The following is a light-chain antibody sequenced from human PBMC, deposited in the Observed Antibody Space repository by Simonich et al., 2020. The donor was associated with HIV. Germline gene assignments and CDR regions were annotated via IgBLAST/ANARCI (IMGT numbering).Light chain of an antibody. V-gene: IGLV2-14*01. J-gene: IGLJ3*02. Sequence: QSALTQPVSVSGSPGQSITISCTGSSSDVGGYKYVSWYQQHPGKAPKLMIYDVTERPSGISDRFSGSKSDSTASLTISGLRAEDEADYYCSSYTSTSTWVFGGGTKLTVL. CDR1: SSDVGGYKY. CDR2: DVT. CDR3: SSYTSTSTWV.